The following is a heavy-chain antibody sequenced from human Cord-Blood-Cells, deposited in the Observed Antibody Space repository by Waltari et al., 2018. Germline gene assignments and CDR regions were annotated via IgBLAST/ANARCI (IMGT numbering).Heavy chain of an antibody. V-gene: IGHV4-34*01. CDR3: ARGRAAMNWGSGENAFDI. D-gene: IGHD7-27*01. J-gene: IGHJ3*02. CDR1: GGSFSGYY. Sequence: QVQLQQWGAGLLKPSETLSLTCAVYGGSFSGYYWSWIRQPPGKGLEWIGEINHSGSTNYNPSLKSRVTISVDTSKNQFSLKLSSVTAADTAVYCCARGRAAMNWGSGENAFDIWGQGTMVTDSS. CDR2: INHSGST.